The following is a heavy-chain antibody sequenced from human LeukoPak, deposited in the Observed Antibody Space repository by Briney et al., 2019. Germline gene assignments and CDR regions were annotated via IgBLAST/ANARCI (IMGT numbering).Heavy chain of an antibody. D-gene: IGHD3-16*01. J-gene: IGHJ4*02. CDR1: EFIFSSYS. Sequence: PGGSLRLSCAASEFIFSSYSMNWVRQAPGKGLEWVSYISSSSTIYYADSVKGRFTISRDNAKNSLFLEMNSLRDEDTAVYYCARSLRPSASSPLDYWGQGTLVTVSS. CDR2: ISSSSTI. V-gene: IGHV3-48*02. CDR3: ARSLRPSASSPLDY.